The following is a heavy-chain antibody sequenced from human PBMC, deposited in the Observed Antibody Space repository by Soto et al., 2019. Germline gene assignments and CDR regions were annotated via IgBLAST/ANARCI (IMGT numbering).Heavy chain of an antibody. CDR3: ARGENYYDSSGLDAFDI. V-gene: IGHV4-4*07. Sequence: SETLSLTCTVSGGSISSYYWSWIRQPAGKGLEWIGRIYTSGSTNYNPSLKSRVTMSVDTSKNQFSLKLSSVTAADTAVYYCARGENYYDSSGLDAFDIWGQGTMVTVSS. J-gene: IGHJ3*02. D-gene: IGHD3-22*01. CDR1: GGSISSYY. CDR2: IYTSGST.